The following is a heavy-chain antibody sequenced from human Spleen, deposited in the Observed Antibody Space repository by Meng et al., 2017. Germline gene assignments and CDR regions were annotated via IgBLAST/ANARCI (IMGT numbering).Heavy chain of an antibody. V-gene: IGHV3-33*05. J-gene: IGHJ4*02. CDR3: ARDGPHYDVDY. CDR1: GFTFYRYV. D-gene: IGHD5-12*01. CDR2: ITSDGRNE. Sequence: QVQLVESGGGVVQPGRSLGLSCTTSGFTFYRYVMHWVRQAPGKGLEWVALITSDGRNEYYADSVKGRFTISRDNSKNTLNLQINSLRAEDTAVYFCARDGPHYDVDYWGQGTLVTVSS.